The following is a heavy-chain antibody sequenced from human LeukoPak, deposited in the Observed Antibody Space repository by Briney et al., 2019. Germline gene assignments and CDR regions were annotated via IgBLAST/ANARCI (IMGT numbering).Heavy chain of an antibody. Sequence: SETLSLTCTVSGGSISSYYWSWIRQPPGKGLEWIGYIYYSGSTNYNPSLKSRVTISVDTSKNQFSLKLRSVTAADTAVYYCARVGEVSFYYYYGMDVWGKGTTVTVSS. CDR1: GGSISSYY. J-gene: IGHJ6*04. V-gene: IGHV4-59*01. CDR2: IYYSGST. CDR3: ARVGEVSFYYYYGMDV.